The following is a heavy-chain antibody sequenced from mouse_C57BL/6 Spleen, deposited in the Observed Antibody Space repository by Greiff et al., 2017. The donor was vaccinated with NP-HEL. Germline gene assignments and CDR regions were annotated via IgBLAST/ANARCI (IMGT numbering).Heavy chain of an antibody. Sequence: EVNLVESGGGLVQSGRSLRLSCATSGFTFSDFYMEWVRQAPGKGLEWIAASRNKANDYTTEYSASVKGRFIVSRDTSQSILYLQMNALRAEDTAIYYCARDYYGLDYWGQGTTLTVSS. J-gene: IGHJ2*01. CDR3: ARDYYGLDY. D-gene: IGHD1-1*01. V-gene: IGHV7-1*01. CDR1: GFTFSDFY. CDR2: SRNKANDYTT.